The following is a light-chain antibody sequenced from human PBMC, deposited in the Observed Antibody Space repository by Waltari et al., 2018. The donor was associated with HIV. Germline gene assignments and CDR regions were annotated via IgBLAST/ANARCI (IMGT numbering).Light chain of an antibody. Sequence: QSVLTQPPSVSGAPGQRVTISCSGSRFNIVADYDVHWYQQLPGRAPTLLIYGVSNRPSGVPDRFSGSKSGFSASLVISGLQPEDEADYFCQSYDRSLSGSYVFGSGTRVTVL. CDR3: QSYDRSLSGSYV. CDR1: RFNIVADYD. CDR2: GVS. J-gene: IGLJ1*01. V-gene: IGLV1-40*01.